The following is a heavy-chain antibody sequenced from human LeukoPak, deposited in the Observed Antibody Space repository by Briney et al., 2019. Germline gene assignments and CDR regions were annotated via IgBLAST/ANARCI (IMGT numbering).Heavy chain of an antibody. CDR3: ASTNFVSGSFRY. V-gene: IGHV4-59*01. D-gene: IGHD3-16*02. J-gene: IGHJ4*02. CDR2: IYYSGST. Sequence: SETLSLTCTVSGGSISSYYWSWIRQPPGKGLEWIGYIYYSGSTNHNPSLKSRDTISVDTSKNQFSLKLSSVTAADTAVYYCASTNFVSGSFRYWGQGTLVTVSS. CDR1: GGSISSYY.